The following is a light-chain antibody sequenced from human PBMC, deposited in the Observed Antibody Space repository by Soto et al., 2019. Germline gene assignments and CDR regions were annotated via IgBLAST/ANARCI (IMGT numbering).Light chain of an antibody. CDR2: EVS. Sequence: QSALTQPASVSGSPGQSITISCTGTSGDIGSYTYVSWYQHHPGNAPKLIIYEVSSRSSGVSNRFSGSKSGNTASLIISGLQTEDEADYYCSSYTSSSTSVFGTGTKLTVL. V-gene: IGLV2-14*01. CDR3: SSYTSSSTSV. J-gene: IGLJ1*01. CDR1: SGDIGSYTY.